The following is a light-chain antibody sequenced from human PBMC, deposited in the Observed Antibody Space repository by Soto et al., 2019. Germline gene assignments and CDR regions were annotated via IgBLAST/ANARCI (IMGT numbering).Light chain of an antibody. CDR3: QQYNNWPLAT. CDR2: GAS. Sequence: EIVMTQSPATLSVSPAERATLSCRASQSVNSNLAWYQQKPGQAPRLLIYGASTRATGVPARFSGSGSGTEFTLTISSLQSEDFAVFYCQQYNNWPLATLGQGTKVDIK. J-gene: IGKJ1*01. CDR1: QSVNSN. V-gene: IGKV3-15*01.